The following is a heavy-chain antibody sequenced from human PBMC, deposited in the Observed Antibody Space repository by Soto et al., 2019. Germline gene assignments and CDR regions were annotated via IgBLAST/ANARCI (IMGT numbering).Heavy chain of an antibody. CDR2: ISAYNGNT. V-gene: IGHV1-18*01. CDR3: ARDSRYYDSSGYYYYYGMDV. D-gene: IGHD3-22*01. Sequence: ASVKVSCKASGYTFTSYGISWVRQAPGQGLEWMGWISAYNGNTNYAQKLQGRVTMTTDTYTSTAYMELRSLRSDDTAVYYCARDSRYYDSSGYYYYYGMDVWGQGTTVTVSS. J-gene: IGHJ6*02. CDR1: GYTFTSYG.